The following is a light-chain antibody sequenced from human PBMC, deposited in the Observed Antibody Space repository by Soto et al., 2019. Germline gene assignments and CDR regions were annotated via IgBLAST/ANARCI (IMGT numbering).Light chain of an antibody. Sequence: DIQMTQSPSSLSASVGDRVTITCRASQSINFYLSWYQQKPGKAPNLLIYAASSLQSGVPSRFSGSGSGTDFTLTITSLQPEDSATYYCQQSYSALRTFGQGTTLDI. CDR3: QQSYSALRT. CDR2: AAS. J-gene: IGKJ2*01. CDR1: QSINFY. V-gene: IGKV1-39*01.